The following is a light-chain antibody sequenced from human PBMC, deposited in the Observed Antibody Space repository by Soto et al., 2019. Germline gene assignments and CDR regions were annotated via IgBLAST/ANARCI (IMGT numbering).Light chain of an antibody. J-gene: IGKJ5*01. CDR3: QQRHNWRDT. V-gene: IGKV3-11*01. Sequence: EIVLTQSPATVSLSPCDRATLSCRATQSASNNLSWYHQKTGEPPPMLMYETSRRGTGIPARFSGSGSGTEFTLIISSLEPEDFAVDYCQQRHNWRDTFGQGTRLEIK. CDR1: QSASNN. CDR2: ETS.